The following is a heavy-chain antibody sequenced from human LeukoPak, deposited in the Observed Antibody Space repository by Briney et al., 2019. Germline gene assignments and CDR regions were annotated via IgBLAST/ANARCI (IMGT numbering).Heavy chain of an antibody. J-gene: IGHJ4*02. V-gene: IGHV3-23*01. D-gene: IGHD1-1*01. CDR1: QFTFSSSD. Sequence: GGSLRLSCAASQFTFSSSDMSWVRQAPGKGLEWVAGISHSGGATYYADSVKGRFTISRDNSKNTLYLQMTSLRAEDTAVYYCAKSRSGSANWALQIFDNWGQGTLVTVSS. CDR3: AKSRSGSANWALQIFDN. CDR2: ISHSGGAT.